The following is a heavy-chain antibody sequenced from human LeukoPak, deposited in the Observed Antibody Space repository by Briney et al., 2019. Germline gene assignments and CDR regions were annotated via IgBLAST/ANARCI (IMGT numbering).Heavy chain of an antibody. CDR2: IIPIFGTA. CDR1: GGTFSSYA. Sequence: SVKVSCKASGGTFSSYAISWVRQAPGQGLEWMGGIIPIFGTANYAQKFQGRVTITADESTSTAYMELSSLRSEDTAVYYCARDNNDYVWGSYRYGFDPWGQGTLVTVSS. CDR3: ARDNNDYVWGSYRYGFDP. D-gene: IGHD3-16*02. J-gene: IGHJ5*02. V-gene: IGHV1-69*13.